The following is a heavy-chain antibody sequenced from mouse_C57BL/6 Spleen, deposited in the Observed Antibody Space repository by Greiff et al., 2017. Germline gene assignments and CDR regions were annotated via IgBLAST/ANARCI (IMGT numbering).Heavy chain of an antibody. CDR1: GYSITSGYY. D-gene: IGHD2-3*01. J-gene: IGHJ3*01. Sequence: DVKLQESGPGLVKPSQSLSLTCSATGYSITSGYYWNLIRQFPGIKLEWMGYISYDGNNNYNPSFKNRISITRDTSKNLFYLKLKSVTTEDTATDYCGRDGYLGFAYWGQGTLVTVSA. V-gene: IGHV3-6*01. CDR3: GRDGYLGFAY. CDR2: ISYDGNN.